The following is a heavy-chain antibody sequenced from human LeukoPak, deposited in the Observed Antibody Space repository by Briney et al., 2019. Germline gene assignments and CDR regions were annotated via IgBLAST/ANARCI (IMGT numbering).Heavy chain of an antibody. CDR2: IYYSGST. Sequence: SETLSLTCTVSGGSISSNNYYWGWIRQPPGKGLEWIGSIYYSGSTYYNPSLKSRVTISVDTSKNQFSLKLTSVTAADTTVYYCARHSVRYASGNLDRFDPWGQGTLVTVSS. J-gene: IGHJ5*02. D-gene: IGHD3-10*01. V-gene: IGHV4-39*01. CDR1: GGSISSNNYY. CDR3: ARHSVRYASGNLDRFDP.